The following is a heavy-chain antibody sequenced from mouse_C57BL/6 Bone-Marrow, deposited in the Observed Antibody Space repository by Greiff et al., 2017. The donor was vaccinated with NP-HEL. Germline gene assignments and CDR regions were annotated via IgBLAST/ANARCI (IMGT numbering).Heavy chain of an antibody. J-gene: IGHJ4*01. V-gene: IGHV1-52*01. CDR3: AREVYYYGSTFMDY. Sequence: VQLQQPGAELVRPGSSVKLSCKASCYTFTSYWMHWVKQRPIQGLEWIGNIDPSDSETHYNQKFKDKATLTVDKSSSTAYMQLSSLTSEDSAVYYCAREVYYYGSTFMDYWGQGTSVTVSS. D-gene: IGHD1-1*01. CDR2: IDPSDSET. CDR1: CYTFTSYW.